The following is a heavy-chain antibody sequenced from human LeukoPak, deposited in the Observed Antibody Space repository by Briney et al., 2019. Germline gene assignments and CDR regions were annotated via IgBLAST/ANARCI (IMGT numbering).Heavy chain of an antibody. CDR2: ISYDGSNK. J-gene: IGHJ5*02. CDR3: AKSGDLDLTAAGSPFDP. D-gene: IGHD6-13*01. V-gene: IGHV3-30-3*02. Sequence: GRSLRLSCAASGFTFSSYAMHWVRQAPGKGLEWVAVISYDGSNKYYADSVKGRFTISRDNSKNTLYLQMNSLRAEDTAVYYCAKSGDLDLTAAGSPFDPWGQGTLVTVSS. CDR1: GFTFSSYA.